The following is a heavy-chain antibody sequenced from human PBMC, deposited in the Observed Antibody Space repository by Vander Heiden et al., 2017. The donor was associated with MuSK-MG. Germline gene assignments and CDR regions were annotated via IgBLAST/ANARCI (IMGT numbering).Heavy chain of an antibody. CDR1: GFTFRRYW. D-gene: IGHD5-12*01. CDR2: INQDGSEQ. J-gene: IGHJ4*02. CDR3: ARDREYSNTWDEFDY. V-gene: IGHV3-7*01. Sequence: EVQLVESGGALVQSGGSLRLSCAASGFTFRRYWMGWVRQGPGKGLEWVANINQDGSEQYYVDSVKGRLTISRDNAKDSLYLQMSGLRPEDTAVYFCARDREYSNTWDEFDYWGQGTLVTVSS.